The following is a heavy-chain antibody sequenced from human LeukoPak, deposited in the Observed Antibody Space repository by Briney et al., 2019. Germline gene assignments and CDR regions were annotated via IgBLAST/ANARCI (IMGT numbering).Heavy chain of an antibody. J-gene: IGHJ6*02. Sequence: GGSLRLSCAASGFTFSSYSRNWVRQAPGKGLEWVSSISSSSSYIYYADSVKGRFTISRDNAKNSLYLQMNSLRAEDTAVYYCARGLPFFTIFGVVHPVGMDVWGQGTTVTVSS. CDR3: ARGLPFFTIFGVVHPVGMDV. V-gene: IGHV3-21*01. CDR2: ISSSSSYI. D-gene: IGHD3-3*01. CDR1: GFTFSSYS.